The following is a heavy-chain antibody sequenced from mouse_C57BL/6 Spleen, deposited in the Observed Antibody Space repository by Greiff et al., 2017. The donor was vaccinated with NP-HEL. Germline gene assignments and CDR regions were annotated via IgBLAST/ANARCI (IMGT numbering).Heavy chain of an antibody. CDR3: ARKNPPYYYGSSYDAMDY. CDR2: INPSNGGT. J-gene: IGHJ4*01. CDR1: GYTFTSYW. Sequence: VQLQQPGTELVKPGASVKLSCKASGYTFTSYWMHWVKQRPGQGLEWIGNINPSNGGTNYNEKFKSKATLTVDKSSSTAYMQLSSLTSEDSAVYYCARKNPPYYYGSSYDAMDYWGQGTSVTVSS. V-gene: IGHV1-53*01. D-gene: IGHD1-1*01.